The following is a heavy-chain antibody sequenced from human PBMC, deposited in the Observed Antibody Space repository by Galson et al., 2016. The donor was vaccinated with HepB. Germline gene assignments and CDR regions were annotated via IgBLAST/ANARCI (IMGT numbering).Heavy chain of an antibody. J-gene: IGHJ3*02. CDR2: IKRKAIGGTT. CDR1: GFAVVDAW. V-gene: IGHV3-15*01. D-gene: IGHD1-26*01. CDR3: TREEKGGGAFDI. Sequence: SLRLSCAASGFAVVDAWMTWVRQAPGKGLEWVGRIKRKAIGGTTDYAAPVKGRFSISRDDSKNTVYLQMNSLKSEDTGVYYCTREEKGGGAFDIWGQGTMVSVSS.